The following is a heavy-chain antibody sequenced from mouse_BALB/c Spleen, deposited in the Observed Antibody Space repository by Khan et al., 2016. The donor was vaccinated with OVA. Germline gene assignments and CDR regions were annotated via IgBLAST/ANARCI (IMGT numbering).Heavy chain of an antibody. CDR1: GYSITSGYS. CDR2: IHYSGST. CDR3: AIYYDYDWFAY. J-gene: IGHJ3*01. Sequence: EVKLEESGPDLVKPSQSLSLTCTVTGYSITSGYSWHWIRQFPGNKLEWMGYIHYSGSTNYNPSLKSRISITRDTSKNQFFLQLNSVTTEDTDTYYCAIYYDYDWFAYWGQGTLVTVSA. V-gene: IGHV3-1*02. D-gene: IGHD2-4*01.